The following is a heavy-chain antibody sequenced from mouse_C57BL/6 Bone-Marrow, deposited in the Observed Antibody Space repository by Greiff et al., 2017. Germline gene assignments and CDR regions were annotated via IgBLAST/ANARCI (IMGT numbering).Heavy chain of an antibody. Sequence: VQLQQSGAELVRPGASVKLSCTASGFNIKDDYMHWVKQRPEQGLEWIGWIDPENGDTEYASKFQGKATITADTSSNTAYLPLSSLTSEDTSVDYCTTVTTVVAKGFAYWGQGTLVTVSA. CDR3: TTVTTVVAKGFAY. CDR1: GFNIKDDY. CDR2: IDPENGDT. D-gene: IGHD1-1*01. V-gene: IGHV14-4*01. J-gene: IGHJ3*01.